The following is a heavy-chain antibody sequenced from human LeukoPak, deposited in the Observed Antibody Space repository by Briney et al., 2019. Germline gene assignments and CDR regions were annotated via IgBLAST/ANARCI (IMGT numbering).Heavy chain of an antibody. Sequence: PSETLSLTCTVSGGSISSYYWGWIRQPPGKGLEWIGTIYYSGTTYYNPSLKSRVTIFVDTSKKQFSLKLSSVTAADTAVYYCATISGSYPFYFDYWGQGTLVTVSS. D-gene: IGHD1-26*01. CDR1: GGSISSYY. J-gene: IGHJ4*02. CDR2: IYYSGTT. V-gene: IGHV4-39*01. CDR3: ATISGSYPFYFDY.